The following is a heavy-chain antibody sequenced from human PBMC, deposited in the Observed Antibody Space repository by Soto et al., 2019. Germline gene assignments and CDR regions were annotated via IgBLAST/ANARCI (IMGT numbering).Heavy chain of an antibody. CDR2: IIPVFGTT. D-gene: IGHD3-9*01. CDR1: GGSFRNYA. V-gene: IGHV1-69*13. J-gene: IGHJ3*02. Sequence: GASVKVSCKASGGSFRNYAISWVRQAPGQGLEWMGGIIPVFGTTNYAQKFQGRVTITADEYTNTAYMERSSLRSEDTAMYYCARDHGWAGYSAFNIWGQGTRVTVSS. CDR3: ARDHGWAGYSAFNI.